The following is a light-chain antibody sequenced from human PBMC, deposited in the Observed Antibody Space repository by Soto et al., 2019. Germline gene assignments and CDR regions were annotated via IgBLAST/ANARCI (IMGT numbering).Light chain of an antibody. J-gene: IGKJ2*01. CDR2: DAS. V-gene: IGKV3-11*01. CDR1: QSVSSY. Sequence: EIVLTQSPATLSLSPGERATLSCRASQSVSSYLAWYQQKPGQAPRLLIYDASNRATGIPARFSGSGSGTDFTLTISGLEPEDFAFYYCQQRTNWPYTFGQGTKLEIK. CDR3: QQRTNWPYT.